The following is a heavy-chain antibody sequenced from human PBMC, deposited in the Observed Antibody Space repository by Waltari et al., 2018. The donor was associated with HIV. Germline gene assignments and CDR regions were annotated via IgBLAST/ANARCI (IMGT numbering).Heavy chain of an antibody. CDR2: IKQDGSEQ. Sequence: EVQLVDSGGDLVQHGVSVRRCCAACVFTFSPYWMRWVRQAPGKGLEWVANIKQDGSEQYYVDSVKGRFTISRDNAKNSLYLQMNSLRADDTAVYYCARPQGGYSYGFNYWGQGTLVTVSS. D-gene: IGHD5-18*01. V-gene: IGHV3-7*01. J-gene: IGHJ4*02. CDR3: ARPQGGYSYGFNY. CDR1: VFTFSPYW.